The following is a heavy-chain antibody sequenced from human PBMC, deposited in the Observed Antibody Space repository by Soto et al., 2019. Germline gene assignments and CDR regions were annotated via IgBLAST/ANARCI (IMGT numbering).Heavy chain of an antibody. CDR1: GGSFSGYY. Sequence: ETLSLTCAVYGGSFSGYYWSWIRQPPGKGLEWVSVIYSGGSTYYADSVKGRFTISRDNSKNTLYLQMNSLRAEDTAVYYCARASDTDAFDIWGQGTMVTVSS. V-gene: IGHV3-66*01. CDR2: IYSGGST. J-gene: IGHJ3*02. CDR3: ARASDTDAFDI. D-gene: IGHD2-21*02.